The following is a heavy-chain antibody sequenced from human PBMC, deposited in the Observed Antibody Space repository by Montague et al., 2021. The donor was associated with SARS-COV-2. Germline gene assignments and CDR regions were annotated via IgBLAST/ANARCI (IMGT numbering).Heavy chain of an antibody. D-gene: IGHD7-27*01. J-gene: IGHJ4*02. V-gene: IGHV2-5*02. Sequence: PALVKPTQTLTLTCTFSGFSLSTSGVGVGWIRQPPGKALEWLALIYWDDDKRYSPSLKSSLTITKDTSKNQVVLTMTNMDPVDTATYYCAHRRPLWGYFDYWGQGTLVTVSS. CDR2: IYWDDDK. CDR1: GFSLSTSGVG. CDR3: AHRRPLWGYFDY.